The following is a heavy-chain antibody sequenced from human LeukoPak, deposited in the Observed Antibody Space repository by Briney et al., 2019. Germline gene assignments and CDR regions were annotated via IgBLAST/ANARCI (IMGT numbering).Heavy chain of an antibody. Sequence: ASVKVSCKASGYTFTSYGIRWVRQAPGQGLEWMGWISAYNGNTNYAQKLQGRVTMTTDTSTSTAYMELRSLRSDDTAVYYCARDHPEQWLVQGDAFDIWGQGTMVTVSS. J-gene: IGHJ3*02. D-gene: IGHD6-19*01. CDR1: GYTFTSYG. CDR3: ARDHPEQWLVQGDAFDI. CDR2: ISAYNGNT. V-gene: IGHV1-18*01.